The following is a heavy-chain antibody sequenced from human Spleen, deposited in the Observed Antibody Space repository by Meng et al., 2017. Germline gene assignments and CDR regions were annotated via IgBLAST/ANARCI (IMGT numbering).Heavy chain of an antibody. V-gene: IGHV3-20*04. CDR2: INWNGGST. Sequence: GGSLRLSCAASGFTFDDYGMSWVRQAPGKGLEWVSGINWNGGSTGYADSVKGRFTISRDNAKNSLYLQMNSLRAEDTALYYCARTAGLYDSSGYLPPNNPNDYWGQGTLVTVSS. CDR3: ARTAGLYDSSGYLPPNNPNDY. CDR1: GFTFDDYG. D-gene: IGHD3-22*01. J-gene: IGHJ4*02.